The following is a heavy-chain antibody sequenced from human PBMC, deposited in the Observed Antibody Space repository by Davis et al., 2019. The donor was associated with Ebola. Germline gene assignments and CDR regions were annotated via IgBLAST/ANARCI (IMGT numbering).Heavy chain of an antibody. CDR1: GYTFTSYY. CDR2: INPNSGGT. D-gene: IGHD3-3*01. CDR3: ARGLRLRDHYYYYGMDV. V-gene: IGHV1-2*04. J-gene: IGHJ6*02. Sequence: ASVKVSCKASGYTFTSYYMHWVRQAPGQGLEWMGWINPNSGGTNYAQKFQGWVTMTRDTSISTAYMELSRLRSDDTAVYYCARGLRLRDHYYYYGMDVWGQGTTVTVSS.